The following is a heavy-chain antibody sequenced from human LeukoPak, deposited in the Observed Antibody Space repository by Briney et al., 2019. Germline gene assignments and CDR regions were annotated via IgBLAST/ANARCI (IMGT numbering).Heavy chain of an antibody. V-gene: IGHV3-48*01. J-gene: IGHJ5*02. CDR1: GFTCSRYN. CDR3: ATGGYCSGGTCYGAGWFDP. Sequence: PGESLRLSCAASGFTCSRYNTNWVRQAPGKGLEGISYISSSGSTIYYADSVKGRFTISRDNSKNSLYLQMNSLRADDTAVYYCATGGYCSGGTCYGAGWFDPWGQGTLVTVSS. CDR2: ISSSGSTI. D-gene: IGHD2-15*01.